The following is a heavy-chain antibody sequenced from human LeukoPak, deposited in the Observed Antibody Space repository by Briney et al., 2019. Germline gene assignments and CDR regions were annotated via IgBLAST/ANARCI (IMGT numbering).Heavy chain of an antibody. CDR3: ARRPYYYDTSGYYFEYYFDY. CDR1: GGSISSSNW. D-gene: IGHD3-22*01. Sequence: SETLSLTCTVSGGSISSSNWWSWVRQPPGKGLEWIGEIYHSGRTNYNPSLKSRVTISVDKSKNQFSLKLSSVTAADTAVYYCARRPYYYDTSGYYFEYYFDYWGQGTLVTVSS. J-gene: IGHJ4*02. CDR2: IYHSGRT. V-gene: IGHV4-4*02.